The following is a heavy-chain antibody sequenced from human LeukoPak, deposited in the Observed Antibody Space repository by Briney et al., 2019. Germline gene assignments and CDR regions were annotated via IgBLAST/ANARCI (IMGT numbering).Heavy chain of an antibody. Sequence: SGGSLSLSCAASGFTFSSYAMSWVRQAPGKGLEWVSAITGGGDTTYYAHPVKGRFTISRDNSKNTVYLQMNSLRAEDTAVYYCAYGRGTSSGFSLEYWGQGILDAVSS. CDR1: GFTFSSYA. V-gene: IGHV3-23*01. D-gene: IGHD2-15*01. CDR3: AYGRGTSSGFSLEY. J-gene: IGHJ1*01. CDR2: ITGGGDTT.